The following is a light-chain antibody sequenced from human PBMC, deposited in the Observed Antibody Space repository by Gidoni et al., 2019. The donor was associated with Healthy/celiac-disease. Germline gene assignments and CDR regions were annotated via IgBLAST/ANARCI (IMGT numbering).Light chain of an antibody. CDR1: QSLLYSSNNKND. J-gene: IGKJ1*01. Sequence: DIVMTQSPASLAVSLGERATINCRSSQSLLYSSNNKNDLAWYQQRPGQPPKLLIYWASTRESGVPDRFSGGGSGTDFTLTISSLQAEDVAVYYCQQYYSPPWTFGQGTKVEIK. CDR3: QQYYSPPWT. V-gene: IGKV4-1*01. CDR2: WAS.